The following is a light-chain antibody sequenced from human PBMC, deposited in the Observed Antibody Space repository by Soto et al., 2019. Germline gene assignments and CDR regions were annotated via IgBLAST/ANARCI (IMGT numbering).Light chain of an antibody. Sequence: EMVLTQSPGTLSLSPGERGTLSCRSSQGVRKNHLAWYQHKPGQAPRLLIYSASSRPSGIPDRFSGSGSGTDYSLTISRVEPEESAVYYCQYYHSSPYTFGQGTKLEIK. CDR1: QGVRKNH. V-gene: IGKV3-20*01. CDR2: SAS. CDR3: QYYHSSPYT. J-gene: IGKJ2*01.